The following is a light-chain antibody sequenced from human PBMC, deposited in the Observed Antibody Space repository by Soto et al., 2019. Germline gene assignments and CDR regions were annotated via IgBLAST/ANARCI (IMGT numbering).Light chain of an antibody. CDR3: RSYTSSSTGI. V-gene: IGLV2-14*01. CDR1: SSDVGGYNY. J-gene: IGLJ2*01. CDR2: DVS. Sequence: QSALTQPASVSGSPGQSITISCTGTSSDVGGYNYVSWYQQHPGKAPKLMIYDVSNRPSGVYNRFSGSKSGNTASLTISGLQAEDEADYYCRSYTSSSTGIFGGGTKVTVL.